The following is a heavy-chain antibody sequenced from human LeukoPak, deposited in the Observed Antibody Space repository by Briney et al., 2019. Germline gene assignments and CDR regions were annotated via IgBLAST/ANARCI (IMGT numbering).Heavy chain of an antibody. CDR3: ARGGYYYYYMDV. V-gene: IGHV4-59*01. CDR1: GGSISSYY. CDR2: IYYSGST. J-gene: IGHJ6*03. Sequence: SETLSLTCTVSGGSISSYYWSWIRQPPGKGLEWIGYIYYSGSTNYNPSLKSRVTISVDTSKNQFSLKLRSVTAADTAVYYCARGGYYYYYMDVWGKGTTVTISS.